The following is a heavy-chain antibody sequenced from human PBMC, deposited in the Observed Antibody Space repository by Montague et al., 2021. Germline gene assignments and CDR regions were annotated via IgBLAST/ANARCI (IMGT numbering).Heavy chain of an antibody. Sequence: SETLSLTCGVSGGSLSEYYWSWIRQSPETGLERIGEVRHIGSTNYNPSLKSRVTMPVDKSKNQYSLKLRSVTAADTAVYYCASARGPFDYWGQGSVVTVSS. D-gene: IGHD3-10*01. J-gene: IGHJ4*02. CDR3: ASARGPFDY. CDR1: GGSLSEYY. CDR2: VRHIGST. V-gene: IGHV4-34*01.